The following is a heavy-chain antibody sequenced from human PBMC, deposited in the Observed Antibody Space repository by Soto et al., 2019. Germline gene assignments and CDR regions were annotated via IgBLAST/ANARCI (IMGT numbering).Heavy chain of an antibody. CDR3: AIGAEIVRGGNHFFYGRDV. CDR1: GYSFTTFA. D-gene: IGHD3-10*01. V-gene: IGHV1-3*01. J-gene: IGHJ6*04. Sequence: QVQLVQSGAEVRKPGASVKVACKASGYSFTTFAMHWVRQAPVQRLEWMGWINGGNGDTRYSQRFQGRVTITRDTSASTGNLQLGLLWSEATAVYYCAIGAEIVRGGNHFFYGRDVWCKGTTVIVSS. CDR2: INGGNGDT.